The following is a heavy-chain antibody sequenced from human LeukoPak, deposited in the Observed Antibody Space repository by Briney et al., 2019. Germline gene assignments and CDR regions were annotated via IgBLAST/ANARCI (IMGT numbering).Heavy chain of an antibody. Sequence: GGSLRLSCAASGFTFSSYWMSWVRQVPGKGLEWVANIKQDGSEKYYVDSVKGRFTISRDNAKNSLYLQMNSLRAEDTAVYYCARETRMVRGEDYYGMDVWGQGTTVTVSS. CDR2: IKQDGSEK. CDR3: ARETRMVRGEDYYGMDV. J-gene: IGHJ6*02. D-gene: IGHD3-10*01. V-gene: IGHV3-7*01. CDR1: GFTFSSYW.